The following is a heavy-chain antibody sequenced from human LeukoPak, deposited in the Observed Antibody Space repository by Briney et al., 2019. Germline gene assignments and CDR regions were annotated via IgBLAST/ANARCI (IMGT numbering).Heavy chain of an antibody. D-gene: IGHD2-21*02. CDR2: IYYSGST. V-gene: IGHV4-39*01. J-gene: IGHJ4*02. CDR3: ARTSTLAYCGGDCYEHLDY. CDR1: GGSISSSSYY. Sequence: SETLSLTXTVSGGSISSSSYYWGWIRQPPGKGLEWIGSIYYSGSTYYNPSLKSRVTISVDTSKNQFSLKLSSVTAADTAVYYCARTSTLAYCGGDCYEHLDYWGQGTLVTVSS.